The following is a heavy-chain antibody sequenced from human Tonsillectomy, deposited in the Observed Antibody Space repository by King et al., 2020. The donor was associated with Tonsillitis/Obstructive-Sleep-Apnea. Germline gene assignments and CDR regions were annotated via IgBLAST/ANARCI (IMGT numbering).Heavy chain of an antibody. CDR1: GGSISSNSYY. D-gene: IGHD2-21*02. V-gene: IGHV4-39*01. CDR3: ARQSRDSYRGDYYYFMDV. Sequence: QLQESGPGLVKPSETLSLTCGVSGGSISSNSYYWGWIRQPPGKGLEWIGSIYYSGITYYNPSLESRVAISVDTSKNQFSLKLISVTAADTAVYYCARQSRDSYRGDYYYFMDVWGKGTTVTVSS. J-gene: IGHJ6*03. CDR2: IYYSGIT.